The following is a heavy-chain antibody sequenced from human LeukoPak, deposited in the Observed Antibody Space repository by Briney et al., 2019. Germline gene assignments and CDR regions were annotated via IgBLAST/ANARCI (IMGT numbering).Heavy chain of an antibody. V-gene: IGHV1-46*01. Sequence: ASMKVSCKTSGYSFTSYGINWVRQAPGQGLEWMGIINPSGGSTSYAQKFQGRVTMTRDMSTSTDYMELSSLRSEDTAVYYCARDNSVEDTAWWFDPWGQGTLVTVSS. CDR3: ARDNSVEDTAWWFDP. J-gene: IGHJ5*02. CDR1: GYSFTSYG. D-gene: IGHD4-23*01. CDR2: INPSGGST.